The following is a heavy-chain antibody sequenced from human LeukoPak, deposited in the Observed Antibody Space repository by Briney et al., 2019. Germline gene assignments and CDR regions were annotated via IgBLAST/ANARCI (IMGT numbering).Heavy chain of an antibody. CDR3: ARRPHRLAAGWFDP. J-gene: IGHJ5*02. V-gene: IGHV1-2*02. Sequence: ASVKVSCKASGYTFTGYYMHWARQAPGQGLEWMGWINPNSGGTNYAQKFQGRATMTRDTSISTAYMELSRLRPDDTAVYYCARRPHRLAAGWFDPWGQGTLVTVSS. D-gene: IGHD3-9*01. CDR2: INPNSGGT. CDR1: GYTFTGYY.